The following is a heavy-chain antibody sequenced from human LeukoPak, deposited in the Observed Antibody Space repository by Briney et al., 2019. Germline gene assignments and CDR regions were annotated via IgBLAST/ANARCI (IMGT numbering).Heavy chain of an antibody. CDR3: ARAHCSSTNCYQFDY. D-gene: IGHD2-2*01. V-gene: IGHV1-2*02. CDR1: GYTFIGYY. CDR2: INPNSGGT. J-gene: IGHJ4*02. Sequence: GASVKVSCKASGYTFIGYYIHWVRQAPGQGLEWMGLINPNSGGTNYAQKFQDRVTMTRDTSISTAYMELSRLISDDTAVYHCARAHCSSTNCYQFDYWGQGTLVTVSS.